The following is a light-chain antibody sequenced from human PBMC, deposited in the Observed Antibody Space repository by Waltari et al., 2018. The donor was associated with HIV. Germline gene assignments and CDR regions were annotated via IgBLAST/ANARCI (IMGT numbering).Light chain of an antibody. V-gene: IGLV5-45*02. Sequence: QAVLTQPSSLSASPGASASLTCTFRRGFNVRSYVVYLSQPKPGSPPQYLLRYKSDSDKQQGSGVPSRFSGSKDASANAAILVISGLQPEDEADYYCMLWHSSSWVFGGGTKLTVL. CDR1: RGFNVRSYV. CDR2: YKSDSDK. CDR3: MLWHSSSWV. J-gene: IGLJ3*02.